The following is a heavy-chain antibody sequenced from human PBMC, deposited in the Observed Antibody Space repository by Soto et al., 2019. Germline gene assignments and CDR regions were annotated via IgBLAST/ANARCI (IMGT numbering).Heavy chain of an antibody. Sequence: QVQLVQSGAEVKKPGASVKVSCKASGYTFTSYGISWVRQAPGQGLEWMGWISAYNDNTNYAQKLQGRVTMTTDTSTSTAYMELRSLRSDDTAVYYCARDEGGGYNWSYGPYYYYYMDVWGKGTTVTVSS. CDR1: GYTFTSYG. CDR2: ISAYNDNT. CDR3: ARDEGGGYNWSYGPYYYYYMDV. V-gene: IGHV1-18*01. D-gene: IGHD1-7*01. J-gene: IGHJ6*03.